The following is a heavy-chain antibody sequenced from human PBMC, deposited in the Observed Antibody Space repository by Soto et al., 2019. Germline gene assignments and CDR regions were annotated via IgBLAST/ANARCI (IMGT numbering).Heavy chain of an antibody. CDR2: IYYSGTT. Sequence: SDTPSRTSTVPGDSISSSSNYWCWIRQPPGKGLEWIGDIYYSGTTHYNPSLKSRVTISIDTSKNQFSLHLRSVTAADTAVYYCARLKGAFFITTYNWFDPWRQGTPVTVSS. V-gene: IGHV4-39*01. D-gene: IGHD3-22*01. J-gene: IGHJ5*02. CDR1: GDSISSSSNY. CDR3: ARLKGAFFITTYNWFDP.